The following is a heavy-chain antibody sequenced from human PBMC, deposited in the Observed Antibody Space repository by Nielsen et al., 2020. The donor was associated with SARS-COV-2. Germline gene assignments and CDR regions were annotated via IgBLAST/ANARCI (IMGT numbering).Heavy chain of an antibody. V-gene: IGHV3-23*01. CDR3: AKGVVTTFDY. CDR1: GFTFSNYA. Sequence: GESLKISCAASGFTFSNYAMSWVRQAPGKGLEWVSAISGSGGNTYYADSVKGRFAISRDKTKNTLYLQMNSLRGEDTAVYYCAKGVVTTFDYWGQGTLVTVSS. D-gene: IGHD2-21*02. CDR2: ISGSGGNT. J-gene: IGHJ4*02.